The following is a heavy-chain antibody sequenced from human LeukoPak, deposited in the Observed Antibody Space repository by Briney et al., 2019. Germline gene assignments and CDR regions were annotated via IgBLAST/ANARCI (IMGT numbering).Heavy chain of an antibody. D-gene: IGHD5-24*01. CDR2: MSPNSGNT. V-gene: IGHV1-8*01. Sequence: ASVKVSCKASGYTFTSYDINWVRQATGQGLEWMGWMSPNSGNTGYAQKFQGRVTMTRNTSISTAYMELSSLRSEDTAVYYCARGDWRMATIAYWGQGTLVTVSS. CDR3: ARGDWRMATIAY. CDR1: GYTFTSYD. J-gene: IGHJ4*02.